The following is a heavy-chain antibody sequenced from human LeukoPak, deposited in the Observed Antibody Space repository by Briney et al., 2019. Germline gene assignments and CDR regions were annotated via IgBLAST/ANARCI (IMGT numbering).Heavy chain of an antibody. V-gene: IGHV3-7*01. CDR1: GFTFSSYW. CDR3: ARLGYTVTTSIFDGWFDP. CDR2: IKQDGSEK. J-gene: IGHJ5*02. D-gene: IGHD4-17*01. Sequence: GGSLRLSCAASGFTFSSYWMSWVRQAPGKGLEWVANIKQDGSEKYYVDSVKGRFTISRDNAKNSLYLQMNSLRAEDTAVYYCARLGYTVTTSIFDGWFDPWGQGTLVTVSS.